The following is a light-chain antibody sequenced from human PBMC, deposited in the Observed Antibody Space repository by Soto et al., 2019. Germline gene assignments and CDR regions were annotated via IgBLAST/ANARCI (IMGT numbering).Light chain of an antibody. CDR3: QHYNSYSEA. Sequence: DIQMTQSPSTLSGSVGDRVTITCRASQTISSWLAWYQQKPGKAPKLLIYKASTLKSGVPSRFRGNGSGTEFTLTISSLQPDDFATFYCQHYNSYSEAFDQGAKVELK. V-gene: IGKV1-5*03. CDR2: KAS. CDR1: QTISSW. J-gene: IGKJ1*01.